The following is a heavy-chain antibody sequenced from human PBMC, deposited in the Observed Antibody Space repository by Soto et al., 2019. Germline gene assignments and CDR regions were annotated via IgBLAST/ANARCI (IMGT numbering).Heavy chain of an antibody. V-gene: IGHV3-23*01. D-gene: IGHD2-21*01. CDR2: ISGSGTDT. Sequence: EVQLLASGGGLVQPGGSLRLSCGASGFTFTNYALSWVRQAPGKGLEWVSSISGSGTDTKYADSVKGRFTISRDNSKNTVYLQVNSLRGEDTAVYYCAKNCGGNCYSPSRMVFQHWGQGTQVTVSS. CDR1: GFTFTNYA. CDR3: AKNCGGNCYSPSRMVFQH. J-gene: IGHJ1*01.